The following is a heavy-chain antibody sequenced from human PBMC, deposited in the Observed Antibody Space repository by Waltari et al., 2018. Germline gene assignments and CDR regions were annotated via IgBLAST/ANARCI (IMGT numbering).Heavy chain of an antibody. D-gene: IGHD3-22*01. Sequence: QVQLQESGPGLVKPSETLSLTCAVSGYSISSGYYWGWIRQPPGKGLEWIGSIYHSGSTYHNPSLKSRVTISVDTSKNQFSLKLSSVTAADTAVYYCASEWPYEGDAFDIWGQGTMVTVSS. J-gene: IGHJ3*02. CDR3: ASEWPYEGDAFDI. V-gene: IGHV4-38-2*01. CDR2: IYHSGST. CDR1: GYSISSGYY.